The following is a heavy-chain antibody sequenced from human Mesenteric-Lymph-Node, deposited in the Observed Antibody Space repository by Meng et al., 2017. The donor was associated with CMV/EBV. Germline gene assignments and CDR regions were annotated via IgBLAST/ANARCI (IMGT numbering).Heavy chain of an antibody. CDR2: ISSGSSTI. CDR1: GFTFSSYS. CDR3: ARERPSPYSSSELDYYYGMDV. Sequence: GGSLRLSCAASGFTFSSYSMNWVRQAPGKGLEWVSYISSGSSTIYYADSVKGRFTISRDNAKNSLYLQMNSLRAEDTAVYYCARERPSPYSSSELDYYYGMDVWGQGTTVTVSS. D-gene: IGHD6-6*01. J-gene: IGHJ6*02. V-gene: IGHV3-48*04.